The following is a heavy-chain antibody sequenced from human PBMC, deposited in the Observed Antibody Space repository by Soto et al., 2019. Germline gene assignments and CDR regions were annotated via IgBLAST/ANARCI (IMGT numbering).Heavy chain of an antibody. CDR3: ARGARGYSSGWYPYNWFDP. V-gene: IGHV1-2*04. CDR1: GYTFTGYY. D-gene: IGHD6-19*01. Sequence: ASVKVSCKASGYTFTGYYMHWVRQAPGQGLEWMGWINPNSGGTNYAQKFQGWVTMTRDTSISTAYMELSRLRSDDTAVYYCARGARGYSSGWYPYNWFDPWGQGTLVTVSS. CDR2: INPNSGGT. J-gene: IGHJ5*02.